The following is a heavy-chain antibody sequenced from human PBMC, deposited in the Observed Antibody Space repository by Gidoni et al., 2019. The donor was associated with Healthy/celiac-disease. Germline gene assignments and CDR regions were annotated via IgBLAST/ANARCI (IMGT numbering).Heavy chain of an antibody. Sequence: QVQLVQSGAEVKKPGASVKASCKAYGSTVTSYGSSWVRQAPGQGLEWTGWISAYNGNANFAQKLQGRITMTTDTSTSTAYMELRGLRCDDTDVYYCTRGGSKDYWGQGTLVTVSS. J-gene: IGHJ4*02. D-gene: IGHD3-16*01. CDR3: TRGGSKDY. CDR2: ISAYNGNA. CDR1: GSTVTSYG. V-gene: IGHV1-18*01.